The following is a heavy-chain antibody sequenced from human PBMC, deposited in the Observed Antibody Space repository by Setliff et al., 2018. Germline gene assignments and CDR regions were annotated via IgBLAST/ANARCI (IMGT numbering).Heavy chain of an antibody. CDR1: GFTFSSYS. CDR3: ARDRSSSSQTDAFDI. D-gene: IGHD6-6*01. J-gene: IGHJ3*02. V-gene: IGHV3-21*01. Sequence: GVSLRLSCAASGFTFSSYSMNWVRQAPGKGLEWVSSISSSSSYIYYADSVKGRFTISRDNAKNSLYLQMNSLRAEDTAVYYCARDRSSSSQTDAFDIWGQGTMVTVSS. CDR2: ISSSSSYI.